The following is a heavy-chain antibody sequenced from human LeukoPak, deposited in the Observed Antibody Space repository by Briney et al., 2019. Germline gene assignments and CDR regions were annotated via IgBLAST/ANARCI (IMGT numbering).Heavy chain of an antibody. D-gene: IGHD3-22*01. Sequence: PGGSLRLSCAASGFTFSSYAMHWVRQAPGKGLEWVAVISYDGSNKYYADSVKGRFTISRDNSKNTLYLQMNSLRAEDTAVYYCARDGLLAMRYYYDSSPPRNWFDPWGQGTLVTVSS. V-gene: IGHV3-30-3*01. CDR3: ARDGLLAMRYYYDSSPPRNWFDP. J-gene: IGHJ5*02. CDR1: GFTFSSYA. CDR2: ISYDGSNK.